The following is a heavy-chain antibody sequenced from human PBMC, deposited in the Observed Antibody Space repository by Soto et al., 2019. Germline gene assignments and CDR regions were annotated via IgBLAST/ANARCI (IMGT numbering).Heavy chain of an antibody. CDR1: GGSFSGYY. Sequence: QVQLQQWGAGLLKPSETLSLTCAVYGGSFSGYYWSWIRQPPGKGLEWIGEINHSGSTNYNPSLKSRXXIXVXXSKNQFSLKLSSVTAADTAVYYCARAHSSSWYFDYWGQGTLVTVSS. V-gene: IGHV4-34*01. CDR3: ARAHSSSWYFDY. D-gene: IGHD6-13*01. J-gene: IGHJ4*02. CDR2: INHSGST.